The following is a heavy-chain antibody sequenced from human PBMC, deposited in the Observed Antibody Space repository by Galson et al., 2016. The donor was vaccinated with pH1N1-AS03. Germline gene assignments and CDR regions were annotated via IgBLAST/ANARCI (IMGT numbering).Heavy chain of an antibody. V-gene: IGHV3-9*01. CDR3: VRDMRTTTAASGF. CDR2: IRWDGAT. D-gene: IGHD6-13*01. J-gene: IGHJ4*02. CDR1: GFTFDYYA. Sequence: SLRLSCAATGFTFDYYAMHWIRQRPGKGLEWVSGIRWDGATGYADSVQGRFTISRDQAKTSLYLQMTSLKIEDTALYYCVRDMRTTTAASGFWGQGILVTVPS.